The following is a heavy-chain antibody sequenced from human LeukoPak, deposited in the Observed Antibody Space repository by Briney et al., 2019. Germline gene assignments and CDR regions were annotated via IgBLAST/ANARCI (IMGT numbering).Heavy chain of an antibody. D-gene: IGHD3-22*01. Sequence: GGSLRLSCAASGFTFSSYAMSWVRQAPGKGLEWVSAISGSGGSTYYADSVKGRFTISRDNSKNTLYPQMNSLRAEDTAVYYCAKGYYDSSGYGYLDYWGQGTLVTVSS. CDR2: ISGSGGST. CDR1: GFTFSSYA. CDR3: AKGYYDSSGYGYLDY. V-gene: IGHV3-23*01. J-gene: IGHJ4*02.